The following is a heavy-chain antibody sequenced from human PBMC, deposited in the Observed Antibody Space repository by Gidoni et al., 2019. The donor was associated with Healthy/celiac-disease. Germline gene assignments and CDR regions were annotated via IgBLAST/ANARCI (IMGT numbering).Heavy chain of an antibody. V-gene: IGHV1-8*01. CDR3: ARARTFSYYDFWSGYYTGFDY. CDR1: GHSFTRDD. D-gene: IGHD3-3*01. CDR2: MNPNSGNA. J-gene: IGHJ4*02. Sequence: QVQLVQSGAEVKKPGASVKVSCTASGHSFTRDDINWVRQATGRGLEWMGWMNPNSGNAGYAQKYQGRVTMTRNTSISTAYMELSSLRSEDTAVYYCARARTFSYYDFWSGYYTGFDYWGQGTLVTVSS.